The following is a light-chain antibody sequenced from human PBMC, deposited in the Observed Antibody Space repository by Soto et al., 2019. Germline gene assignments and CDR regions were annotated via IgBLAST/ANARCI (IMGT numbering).Light chain of an antibody. V-gene: IGKV1-39*01. CDR1: QDIGDY. J-gene: IGKJ5*01. CDR3: QQSYRTPHT. Sequence: IQMTQSPSSLSASVGDRVTITCQASQDIGDYLNWYQHKPGRAPKLLIYDAFNFETVFPSRFSGSGAGTNFTLTISSLQPEDLATYYCQQSYRTPHTFGQGTRLEIK. CDR2: DAF.